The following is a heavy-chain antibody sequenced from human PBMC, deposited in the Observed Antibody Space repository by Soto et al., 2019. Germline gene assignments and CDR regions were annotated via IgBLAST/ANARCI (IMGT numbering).Heavy chain of an antibody. J-gene: IGHJ6*02. Sequence: QVRLVESGGGVVQPGRSLRLSCAASGFTFSSYAMHWVRQAPGKGLEWVAVISYDGSNKYYADSVKGRFTISRDHSKNTRDLQTNSLRAEDTAVYYCARAVWSGYYANDYHGMDVWGQGTTVTVSS. V-gene: IGHV3-30-3*01. D-gene: IGHD3-3*01. CDR2: ISYDGSNK. CDR1: GFTFSSYA. CDR3: ARAVWSGYYANDYHGMDV.